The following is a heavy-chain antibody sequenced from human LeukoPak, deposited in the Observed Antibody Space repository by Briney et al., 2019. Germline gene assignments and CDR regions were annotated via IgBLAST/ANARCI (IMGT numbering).Heavy chain of an antibody. CDR3: ARDEFSGSPEYFQH. D-gene: IGHD1-26*01. V-gene: IGHV3-30-3*01. J-gene: IGHJ1*01. CDR2: ISYNGNNK. Sequence: GGSLRLSCAASGFTFSTYAVHWVRQAPGKGLEWVALISYNGNNKYYADSVKGRFTISRDNSKNTLYLQMNSLEPEDTAVYYCARDEFSGSPEYFQHWGQGTLVTVSS. CDR1: GFTFSTYA.